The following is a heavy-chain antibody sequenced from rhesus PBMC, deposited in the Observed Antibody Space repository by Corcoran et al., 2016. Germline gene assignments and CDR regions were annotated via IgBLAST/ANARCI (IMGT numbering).Heavy chain of an antibody. J-gene: IGHJ6*01. CDR3: ARGGWGDYYGLDS. CDR2: NTYIGST. CDR1: GYSISGYY. D-gene: IGHD3-34*01. Sequence: QVQLQESGPGLVKPSETLSLTCAVSGYSISGYYWSWIRQAPGKGLAWIGYNTYIGSTSYNPSLKSRVTISRDTSKNQFSLKLSSVTAADTAVYYCARGGWGDYYGLDSWGQGVVVTVSS. V-gene: IGHV4-122*02.